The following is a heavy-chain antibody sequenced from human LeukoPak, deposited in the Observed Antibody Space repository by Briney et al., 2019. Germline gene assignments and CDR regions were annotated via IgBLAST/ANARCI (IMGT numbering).Heavy chain of an antibody. Sequence: SETLSLTCTVSGGSISSGTYYWGWIRQPPGKGLEWIGSIYYSGSTYYNPSLKSRVTISVDTSKNQFSLKLSSVTAADTAVYYCARHDLREYSSVWYYFDYWGQGTLVTVSS. CDR3: ARHDLREYSSVWYYFDY. J-gene: IGHJ4*02. CDR2: IYYSGST. D-gene: IGHD6-19*01. CDR1: GGSISSGTYY. V-gene: IGHV4-39*01.